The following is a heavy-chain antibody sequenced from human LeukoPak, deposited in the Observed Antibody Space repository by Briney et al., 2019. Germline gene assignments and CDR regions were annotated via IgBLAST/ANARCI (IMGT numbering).Heavy chain of an antibody. Sequence: GGSLRLSCAASGFTFSSYEMNWVRQAPGKGLEWVSYISSSGSTIYCADSVKGRFTISRDNAKNSLYLQMNSLRAEDTAVYYCARSGSSWYITHYYFDYWGQGTLVTVSS. V-gene: IGHV3-48*03. CDR1: GFTFSSYE. D-gene: IGHD6-13*01. J-gene: IGHJ4*02. CDR2: ISSSGSTI. CDR3: ARSGSSWYITHYYFDY.